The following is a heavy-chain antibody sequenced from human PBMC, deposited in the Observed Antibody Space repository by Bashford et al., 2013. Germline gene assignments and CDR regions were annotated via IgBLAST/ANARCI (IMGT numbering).Heavy chain of an antibody. Sequence: GGPVRLSCAASGFTFSSYGMHWVRQAPGKGLEWVAVIWYDGSNKYYADSVKGRFTISRDISKNTLYLQMNSLRAGDTAVYYCAREAAAGGGAFDIWGQGTMVTVSS. V-gene: IGHV3-33*01. D-gene: IGHD6-13*01. CDR3: AREAAAGGGAFDI. CDR1: GFTFSSYG. J-gene: IGHJ3*02. CDR2: IWYDGSNK.